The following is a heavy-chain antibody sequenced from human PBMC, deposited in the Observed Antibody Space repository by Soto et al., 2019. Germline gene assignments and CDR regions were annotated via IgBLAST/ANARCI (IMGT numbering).Heavy chain of an antibody. Sequence: GGSLRLSCAASRFSVSDYEMHWVRQTPEKGLEWVSSIDRSGSATYYADSVRGRFTFSRDSAKNSLYLQMNSLGVEDTAVYYCARGWLGGVHFDNWGQGTLVTVSS. CDR2: IDRSGSAT. D-gene: IGHD2-8*02. J-gene: IGHJ4*02. CDR3: ARGWLGGVHFDN. CDR1: RFSVSDYE. V-gene: IGHV3-48*03.